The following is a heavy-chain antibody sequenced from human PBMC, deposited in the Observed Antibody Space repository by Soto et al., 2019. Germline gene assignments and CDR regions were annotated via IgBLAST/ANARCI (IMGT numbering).Heavy chain of an antibody. CDR3: ARIPYAILTGYGYYGMDV. CDR1: GGSVSSGSYY. D-gene: IGHD3-9*01. J-gene: IGHJ6*02. Sequence: QVQLQESGPGLVKPSETLSLICTVSGGSVSSGSYYWSWIRQPPGKGLGWIGYIYYSGSTNYNPSLKSRVTISADTSKNPFSLKLSSVTAADTAVYYCARIPYAILTGYGYYGMDVWGQGTTVTVSS. CDR2: IYYSGST. V-gene: IGHV4-61*01.